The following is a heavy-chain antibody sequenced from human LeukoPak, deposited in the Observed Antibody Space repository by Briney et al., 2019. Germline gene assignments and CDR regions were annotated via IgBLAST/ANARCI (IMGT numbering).Heavy chain of an antibody. Sequence: PGRSLRLSCAASGFTFSDYWMTWVRQAAGKWLEWVANIKQDGSDKHYVDSVKGRFIISRDNAKNSLYLQMNSLRAEDTAVYYCAGAGYTYITLYYWGQGTLVTVSS. CDR1: GFTFSDYW. J-gene: IGHJ4*02. CDR3: AGAGYTYITLYY. CDR2: IKQDGSDK. D-gene: IGHD5-18*01. V-gene: IGHV3-7*01.